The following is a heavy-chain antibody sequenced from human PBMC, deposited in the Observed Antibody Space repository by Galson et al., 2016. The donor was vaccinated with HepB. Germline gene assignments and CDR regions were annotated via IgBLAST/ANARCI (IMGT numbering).Heavy chain of an antibody. CDR2: ITRYGHS. CDR1: GESFSNYY. Sequence: SETLSLTCAVYGESFSNYYWSWIRQPPGKGLEWLGEITRYGHSNYNPSLKSRVSISGDTSKNQIFLKMTSVTAADTALYFCAKLVEGAGHWYFDIWGRGTLVTVSS. D-gene: IGHD1-26*01. V-gene: IGHV4-34*01. CDR3: AKLVEGAGHWYFDI. J-gene: IGHJ2*01.